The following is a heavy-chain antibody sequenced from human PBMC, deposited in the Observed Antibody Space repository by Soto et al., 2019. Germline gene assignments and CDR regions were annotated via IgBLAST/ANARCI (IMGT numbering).Heavy chain of an antibody. CDR2: IFYDGYT. J-gene: IGHJ4*02. Sequence: QLQLQESGPGLVKPSETLSLTCTVSGDSISGSPYFWGWIRQAPGKGLEWIASIFYDGYTYYTPSLKSRAIISMDTSKNQFSLKLTSVAAADTAIYFCARLQAAVPHYWGQGTLVIVSS. D-gene: IGHD6-13*01. CDR3: ARLQAAVPHY. CDR1: GDSISGSPYF. V-gene: IGHV4-39*01.